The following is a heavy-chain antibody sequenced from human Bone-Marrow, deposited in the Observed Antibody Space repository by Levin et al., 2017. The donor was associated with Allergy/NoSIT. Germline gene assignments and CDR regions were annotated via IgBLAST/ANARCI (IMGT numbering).Heavy chain of an antibody. V-gene: IGHV3-53*01. J-gene: IGHJ6*02. D-gene: IGHD6-13*01. CDR1: GFTVSGNY. CDR2: LHSGGKT. CDR3: ARDYPSHSTSWSYYYNGLDV. Sequence: SCAVSGFTVSGNYMSWVRQAPGKGLEWVSILHSGGKTYYADSVKGRFTISSDHSKNTLYLQMNSLRVEDTAVYYCARDYPSHSTSWSYYYNGLDVWGQGTTVTVSS.